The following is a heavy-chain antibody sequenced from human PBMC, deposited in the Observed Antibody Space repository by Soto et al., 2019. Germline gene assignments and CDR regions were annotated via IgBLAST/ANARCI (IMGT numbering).Heavy chain of an antibody. CDR1: GITFSNYW. CDR3: TLHKFDSSGYVSDY. V-gene: IGHV3-74*01. D-gene: IGHD3-22*01. J-gene: IGHJ4*02. Sequence: EVQVEESGGGLVQPGGSLRLSCAASGITFSNYWMEWVRQAPGKGLVWVSRIHSDGITTYYGDSVKGRFTISRDNAKSTVYLQMNSLGAEETATYHCTLHKFDSSGYVSDYWGQGTLVTVSS. CDR2: IHSDGITT.